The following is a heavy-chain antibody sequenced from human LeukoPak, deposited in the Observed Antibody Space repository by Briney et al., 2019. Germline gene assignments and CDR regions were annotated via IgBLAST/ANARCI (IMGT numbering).Heavy chain of an antibody. D-gene: IGHD6-13*01. V-gene: IGHV3-53*01. CDR3: ARDFNSRQFDY. Sequence: GGSLRLSCAASGFTVSSNYMSWVRQAPGKGLEWVSVIYSGGKIYYADSVKGRFTISRDTSKNTLYLQMNSLRAEDTAVYYCARDFNSRQFDYWGQGALVTVSS. CDR2: IYSGGKI. J-gene: IGHJ4*02. CDR1: GFTVSSNY.